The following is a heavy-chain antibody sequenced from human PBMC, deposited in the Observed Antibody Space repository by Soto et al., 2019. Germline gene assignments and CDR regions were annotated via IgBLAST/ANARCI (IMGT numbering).Heavy chain of an antibody. Sequence: PGESLKISCKGSGYSFTSYWISWVRQMPGKGLEWMGRIDPSDSYTNYSPSFQGHVTISADKSISTAYLQWSSLKASDTAMYYCARRSRSGSQQKYNWFAPWGQGTLVTVSS. CDR3: ARRSRSGSQQKYNWFAP. CDR1: GYSFTSYW. CDR2: IDPSDSYT. J-gene: IGHJ5*02. V-gene: IGHV5-10-1*01. D-gene: IGHD1-26*01.